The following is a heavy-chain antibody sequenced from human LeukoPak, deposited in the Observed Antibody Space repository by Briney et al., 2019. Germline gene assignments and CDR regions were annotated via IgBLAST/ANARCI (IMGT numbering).Heavy chain of an antibody. CDR3: AREVGDGSGSYYFGHPLHYYYYYGMDV. V-gene: IGHV1-69*01. CDR1: GDTFRSYA. Sequence: GPTVKVSCAISGDTFRSYAISWVRQAHGPAREWMGGIIPIFGTANYAEKSESRVARTADESTSTAYMELSSLRSEDTAVYYCAREVGDGSGSYYFGHPLHYYYYYGMDVWGQGTTVTVSS. CDR2: IIPIFGTA. J-gene: IGHJ6*02. D-gene: IGHD3-10*01.